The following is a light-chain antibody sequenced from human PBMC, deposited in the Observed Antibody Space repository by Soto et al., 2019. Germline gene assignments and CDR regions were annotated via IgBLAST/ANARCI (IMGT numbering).Light chain of an antibody. Sequence: DIQMTHSPSTLSSSVGDRVTITCRASHSISVWLAWYQQKPGKAPKLLIYQASTLESGVLSRFSGRGSGTDFTLTISSLQPDDFATYYCQQYYTYPYTFGQGTKVDIK. CDR1: HSISVW. CDR3: QQYYTYPYT. V-gene: IGKV1-5*03. CDR2: QAS. J-gene: IGKJ2*01.